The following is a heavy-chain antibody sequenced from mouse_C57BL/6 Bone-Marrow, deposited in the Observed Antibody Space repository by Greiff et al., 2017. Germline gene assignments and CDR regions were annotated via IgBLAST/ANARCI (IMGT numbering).Heavy chain of an antibody. CDR2: IHPSDSDT. CDR3: AIHYSSRATVSPYWYFDV. V-gene: IGHV1-74*01. CDR1: GYTFTSYW. Sequence: QVQLQQPGAELVKPGASVKVSCKASGYTFTSYWMHWVKQRPGQGLEWIGRIHPSDSDTNYNQKFKGKATLTVDKSSSTAYMHLSSLTSEDSAVDYCAIHYSSRATVSPYWYFDVWGTGTTVTVSS. J-gene: IGHJ1*03. D-gene: IGHD1-1*01.